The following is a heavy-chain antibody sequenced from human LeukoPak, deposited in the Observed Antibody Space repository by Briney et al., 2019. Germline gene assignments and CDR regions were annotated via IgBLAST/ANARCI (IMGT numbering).Heavy chain of an antibody. CDR2: IYYSGST. CDR3: ARHNWISWYVLYYFDY. J-gene: IGHJ4*02. V-gene: IGHV4-34*01. D-gene: IGHD6-13*01. Sequence: SETLSLTCAVYGGSFSGYYWSWIRQPPGKGLEWIGSIYYSGSTYYNPSLKSRVTISVDTSKNQFSLKLSSVTAADTAVYYCARHNWISWYVLYYFDYWGQGTLVTVSS. CDR1: GGSFSGYY.